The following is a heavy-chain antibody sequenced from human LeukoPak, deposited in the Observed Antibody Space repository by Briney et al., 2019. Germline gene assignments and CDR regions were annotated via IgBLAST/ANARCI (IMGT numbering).Heavy chain of an antibody. Sequence: SETLSPTCTVSGGSISSHYWSWIRQPPGKGLEWIGYIYYSGSINYNPSLKSRVTISVDTSKNQFSLKLSSVTAADTAVYYCARSQYSSSWYDFDYWGQGTLVTVSS. V-gene: IGHV4-59*11. D-gene: IGHD6-13*01. CDR3: ARSQYSSSWYDFDY. CDR2: IYYSGSI. CDR1: GGSISSHY. J-gene: IGHJ4*02.